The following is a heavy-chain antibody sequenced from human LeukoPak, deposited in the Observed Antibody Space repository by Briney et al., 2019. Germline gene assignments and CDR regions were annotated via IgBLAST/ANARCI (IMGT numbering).Heavy chain of an antibody. V-gene: IGHV1-69*13. CDR2: IIPIFGTA. J-gene: IGHJ3*02. D-gene: IGHD3-22*01. CDR3: ARASRESYYDSSGYHAFDI. CDR1: GGTFSSYA. Sequence: ASVKVSCKASGGTFSSYAISWVRQAPGQGLEWMGGIIPIFGTANYAQKFQGRVTITADESTSTAYMELSSLRSEDTAVYYCARASRESYYDSSGYHAFDIWGQGTMVTVSS.